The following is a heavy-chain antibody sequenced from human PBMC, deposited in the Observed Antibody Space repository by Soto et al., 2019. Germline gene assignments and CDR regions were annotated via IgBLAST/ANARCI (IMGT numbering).Heavy chain of an antibody. Sequence: EVQLVESGGGLVQPGGSLRLSCAASGFTFSRYWMHWVRQAPGEGLVWVSHINDDGTITTYADSVKGRLTISRDNAENTVYLEMNSLRNEATAAYYCLPSGLRYGNDAFDIWGQGTMVTVSS. J-gene: IGHJ3*02. CDR2: INDDGTIT. CDR3: LPSGLRYGNDAFDI. CDR1: GFTFSRYW. D-gene: IGHD5-18*01. V-gene: IGHV3-74*03.